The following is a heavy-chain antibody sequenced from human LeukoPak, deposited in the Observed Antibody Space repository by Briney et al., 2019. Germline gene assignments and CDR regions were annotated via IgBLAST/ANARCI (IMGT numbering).Heavy chain of an antibody. Sequence: PGGSLRLSCAASGFTVSGTHMSWVRQAPGKGLEWVSAMYTGGTTYYADSVAGRFTVSGDNSKNTLYLHMNSLRVEDTAVYYCAKDEATSGGGLASWGQGTLVSVSS. CDR2: MYTGGTT. V-gene: IGHV3-53*01. J-gene: IGHJ4*02. CDR3: AKDEATSGGGLAS. D-gene: IGHD3-16*01. CDR1: GFTVSGTH.